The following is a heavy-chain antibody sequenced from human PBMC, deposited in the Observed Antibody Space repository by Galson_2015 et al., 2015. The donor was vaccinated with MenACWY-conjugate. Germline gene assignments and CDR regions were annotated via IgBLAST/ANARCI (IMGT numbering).Heavy chain of an antibody. CDR3: AREYNK. D-gene: IGHD1-14*01. CDR1: GGSVSSGSY. CDR2: IYSSGST. Sequence: ETLSLTCTVSGGSVSSGSYWPWIRPPPGKGLEWIGLIYSSGSTKYNPSPKSRVTISLDMSKNQVSLKLSSVTAADTAVYYCAREYNKWGQGTLVTVSS. J-gene: IGHJ4*02. V-gene: IGHV4-61*01.